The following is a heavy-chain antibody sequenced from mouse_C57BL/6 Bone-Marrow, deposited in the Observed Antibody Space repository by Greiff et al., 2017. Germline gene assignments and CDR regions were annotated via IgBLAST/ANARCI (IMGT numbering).Heavy chain of an antibody. V-gene: IGHV1-55*01. CDR2: IYPGSGST. CDR3: ARERDYPRDVDD. J-gene: IGHJ2*01. Sequence: QVQLQQPGAELVKPGASVKMSCKASGYTFTSYWINWVKQRPGQGLEWIGDIYPGSGSTNYNEKFKSKATLTVDTSSSTAYMQLSSLTSEDSAVYYCARERDYPRDVDDWGKGTTLTVSS. CDR1: GYTFTSYW. D-gene: IGHD5-5*01.